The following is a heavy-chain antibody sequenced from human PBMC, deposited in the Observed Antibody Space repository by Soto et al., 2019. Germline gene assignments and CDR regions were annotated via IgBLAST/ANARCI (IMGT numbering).Heavy chain of an antibody. D-gene: IGHD3-16*01. Sequence: SETLSLTCAIYGASFSPYHWSWIRQSPGKGLEWIGEVNLSGNTYYNPSFKTRVTMSVDASKNQFSLKMGSLTAADTAIYYCARSPTFYNYVWVNSTYWGQGALVTVSS. V-gene: IGHV4-34*01. CDR1: GASFSPYH. J-gene: IGHJ4*02. CDR2: VNLSGNT. CDR3: ARSPTFYNYVWVNSTY.